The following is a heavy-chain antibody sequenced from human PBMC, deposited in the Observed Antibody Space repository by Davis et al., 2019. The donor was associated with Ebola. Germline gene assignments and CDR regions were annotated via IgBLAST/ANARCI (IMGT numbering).Heavy chain of an antibody. V-gene: IGHV3-7*01. D-gene: IGHD5-12*01. CDR1: GFTVRSYW. CDR2: IEQEGSEK. J-gene: IGHJ4*02. Sequence: PGGSLRLSCAASGFTVRSYWMSWVRQAPGKGLEWVANIEQEGSEKYYADFVKGRFTISRDYARNSLYLQMSSLRAEDTAVYYCVREGRGYSGYDYGTFGYWGQGTLVTVSS. CDR3: VREGRGYSGYDYGTFGY.